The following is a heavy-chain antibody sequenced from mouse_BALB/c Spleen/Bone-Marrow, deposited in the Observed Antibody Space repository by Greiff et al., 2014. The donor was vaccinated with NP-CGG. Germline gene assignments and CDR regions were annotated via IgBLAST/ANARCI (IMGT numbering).Heavy chain of an antibody. D-gene: IGHD2-2*01. CDR2: INPSNGRS. CDR1: GYTFTSYW. J-gene: IGHJ1*01. V-gene: IGHV1S81*02. Sequence: QVQLQQSGAELVKPGASVKLSCKASGYTFTSYWMHWVKRRPGQGLEWIGGINPSNGRSNYSEKFKSKATLTVDKSSSTTYMQLSSLTSEDSAVYSCARYNAYDWYFDVWGAGTTVTVYS. CDR3: ARYNAYDWYFDV.